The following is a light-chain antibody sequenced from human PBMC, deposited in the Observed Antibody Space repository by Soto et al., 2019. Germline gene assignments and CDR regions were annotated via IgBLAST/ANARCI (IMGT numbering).Light chain of an antibody. V-gene: IGKV3-20*01. J-gene: IGKJ1*01. CDR1: QSVRSSY. CDR2: GAS. Sequence: EIVLTHSPDTLSLSPGESATLSFRASQSVRSSYLAWYQQTPGQAPRLLIYGASSRATGIPDRFSGSGSGTDFTLTISRLEPEDFAVYYCQQYINLWTFGQGTKVDIK. CDR3: QQYINLWT.